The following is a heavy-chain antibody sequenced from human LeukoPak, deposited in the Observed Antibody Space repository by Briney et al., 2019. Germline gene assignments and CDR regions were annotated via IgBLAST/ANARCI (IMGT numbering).Heavy chain of an antibody. Sequence: SETLSLTCAVSGGSISSYHWNWIRQPPGKGLEWIGDIYYSGSTNYNPSLKSRVTISLDTSKNQFSLKLSSVTAADTAVYYCARVAVAGTPYLYYFDYWGQGTLVTVSS. CDR1: GGSISSYH. J-gene: IGHJ4*02. D-gene: IGHD6-19*01. CDR2: IYYSGST. V-gene: IGHV4-59*08. CDR3: ARVAVAGTPYLYYFDY.